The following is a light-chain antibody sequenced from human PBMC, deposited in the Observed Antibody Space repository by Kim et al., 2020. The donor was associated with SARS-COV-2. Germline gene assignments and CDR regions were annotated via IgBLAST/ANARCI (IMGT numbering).Light chain of an antibody. CDR3: QQYNSPWT. V-gene: IGKV1-5*03. Sequence: DIQMTQSPSTLSASVGDRVTITCRASQSLGGWLAWYQQRPGKAPKLLIYKASTLESGVPSRFNGSGSGTEFTLTISSLQPDDFATYYCQQYNSPWTFGQGTKVDIK. CDR2: KAS. J-gene: IGKJ1*01. CDR1: QSLGGW.